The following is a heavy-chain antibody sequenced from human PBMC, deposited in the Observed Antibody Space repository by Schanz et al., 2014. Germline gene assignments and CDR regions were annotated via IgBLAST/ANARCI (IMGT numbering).Heavy chain of an antibody. CDR2: INPSGGST. CDR1: GYTFTSYD. J-gene: IGHJ4*02. Sequence: QVQLVQSGAEVKKPGASVKVSCKASGYTFTSYDINWVRQAPGQGLEWMGIINPSGGSTSYAQKFQTRVTLTRDTSTGTAYLGLTRLRFEDTAVYYCARGSLAGYVALLMAANDYWGQGTLLTVSS. CDR3: ARGSLAGYVALLMAANDY. D-gene: IGHD2-2*03. V-gene: IGHV1-46*01.